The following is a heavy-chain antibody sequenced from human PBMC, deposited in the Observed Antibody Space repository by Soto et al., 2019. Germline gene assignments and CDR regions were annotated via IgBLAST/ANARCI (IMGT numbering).Heavy chain of an antibody. D-gene: IGHD1-26*01. CDR3: AKWPPSPKMGVTSH. CDR2: ITVAGGGT. V-gene: IGHV3-23*01. Sequence: PGGSLRLSCATSGFAFTSSAMAWVRQTPGKGLQWVSAITVAGGGTYYADSVKGRFTISRDNSKKTLYLQMNSLSAEDTALYLCAKWPPSPKMGVTSHWGQGTLVTVSS. J-gene: IGHJ4*02. CDR1: GFAFTSSA.